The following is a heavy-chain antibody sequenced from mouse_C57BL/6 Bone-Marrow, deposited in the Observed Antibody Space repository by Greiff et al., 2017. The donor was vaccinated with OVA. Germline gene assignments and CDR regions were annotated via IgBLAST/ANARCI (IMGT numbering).Heavy chain of an antibody. J-gene: IGHJ2*01. D-gene: IGHD2-13*01. CDR1: GYTFTDYY. V-gene: IGHV1-26*01. CDR3: ARWGLN. Sequence: VQLQQSGPELVKPGASVKISCKASGYTFTDYYMNWVKQSHGKSLEWIGDINPNNGGTSYNQKFKGKAPLTVDKSSSTAYMELRSLTSEDSAVYYCARWGLNWGQGTTLTVSS. CDR2: INPNNGGT.